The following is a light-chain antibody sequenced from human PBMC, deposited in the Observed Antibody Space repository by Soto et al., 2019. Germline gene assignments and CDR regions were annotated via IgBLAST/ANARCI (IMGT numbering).Light chain of an antibody. Sequence: QSVLTQPRSVSGSSGQSVTISCTGTSSDVGGYNYVSWYQQHPGKAPKLMIYDVSKRPSGVPDRFSGSKSGNTASLTISGLQAEDEADYYCCSYAGSYTFYVFGTGTKVTVL. CDR1: SSDVGGYNY. J-gene: IGLJ1*01. CDR2: DVS. CDR3: CSYAGSYTFYV. V-gene: IGLV2-11*01.